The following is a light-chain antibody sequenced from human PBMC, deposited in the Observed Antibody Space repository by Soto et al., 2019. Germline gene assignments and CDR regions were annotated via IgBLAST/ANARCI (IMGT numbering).Light chain of an antibody. CDR1: SSNIGAGYD. Sequence: QSVLTQPPSVSGAPGQRVTISCTGSSSNIGAGYDVHWYQQLPGTAPKLLIYANNNRPSGVPGRLSGSKSGTSASLAITGLQAEDEADYYCQAYDSSLSGYVCGTGTKVTVL. V-gene: IGLV1-40*01. CDR2: ANN. J-gene: IGLJ1*01. CDR3: QAYDSSLSGYV.